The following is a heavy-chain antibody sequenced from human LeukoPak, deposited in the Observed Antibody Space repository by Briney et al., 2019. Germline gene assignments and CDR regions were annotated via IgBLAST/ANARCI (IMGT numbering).Heavy chain of an antibody. CDR3: ARRFGKLLWFGEATGGNDY. V-gene: IGHV4-34*01. J-gene: IGHJ4*02. CDR2: INHSGST. CDR1: GGSFSGYY. Sequence: SETLSLTCAVYGGSFSGYYWSWIRQPPGKGLEWIGEINHSGSTNYNPSLKSRVTISVDTSKNQFSLKLSSVTAADTAVYYCARRFGKLLWFGEATGGNDYWGQGTLVTVSS. D-gene: IGHD3-10*01.